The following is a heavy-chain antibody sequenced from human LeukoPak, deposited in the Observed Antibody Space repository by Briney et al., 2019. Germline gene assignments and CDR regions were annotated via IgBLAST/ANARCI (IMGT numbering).Heavy chain of an antibody. Sequence: SVKVSCTASGFTCTSSAVQWGRQARGPRVEGLGWIVVGSGNTNYAQKFQERVTITRDMSTSTAYMELSSLRSEDTAVYYCAAEYSCSGGSWYGYVYGMDVWGQGTTVTVSS. CDR1: GFTCTSSA. V-gene: IGHV1-58*01. CDR3: AAEYSCSGGSWYGYVYGMDV. D-gene: IGHD2-15*01. J-gene: IGHJ6*02. CDR2: IVVGSGNT.